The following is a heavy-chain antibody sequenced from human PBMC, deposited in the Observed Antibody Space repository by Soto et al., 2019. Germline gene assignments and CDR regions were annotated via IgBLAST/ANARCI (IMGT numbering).Heavy chain of an antibody. V-gene: IGHV3-23*01. CDR1: GFTFSESA. J-gene: IGHJ4*02. CDR3: AKGWGRSTSCLSQFEY. D-gene: IGHD2-2*01. Sequence: EVQLLESGGGLVQPGGSLRLSCAASGFTFSESAMGWVRQAPGKGLEWVSGITKSGSTTYYPDSVRGRFTISRDNSQATLSLQLNSRRAGDTAVYYCAKGWGRSTSCLSQFEYWGQGTLVTVSS. CDR2: ITKSGSTT.